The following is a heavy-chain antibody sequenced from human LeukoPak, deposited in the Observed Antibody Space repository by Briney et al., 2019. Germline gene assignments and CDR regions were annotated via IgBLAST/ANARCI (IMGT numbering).Heavy chain of an antibody. J-gene: IGHJ5*02. CDR2: ISYSGSM. V-gene: IGHV4-39*07. D-gene: IGHD6-13*01. Sequence: PSQTLSLTCTVSGGSISDTTYYWGWIRQPPGKGLEWIGSISYSGSMYYNPSLKSRVTMSVDTSKNQFSLKLSSVTAADTAVYYCAREGTSSSWEQWLAREDRSYNWFDPWGQGTLVTVSS. CDR3: AREGTSSSWEQWLAREDRSYNWFDP. CDR1: GGSISDTTYY.